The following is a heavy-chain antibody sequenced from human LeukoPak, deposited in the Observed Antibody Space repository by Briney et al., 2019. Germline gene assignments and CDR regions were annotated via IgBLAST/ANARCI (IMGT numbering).Heavy chain of an antibody. V-gene: IGHV1-2*06. CDR1: GYTFTSYG. CDR2: INPNSGGT. J-gene: IGHJ4*02. CDR3: ARARSAWTMGDY. Sequence: GASVKVPCKASGYTFTSYGISWVRQAPGQGLEWMGRINPNSGGTNYAQRFQGRVTMTRDTSISTVYMELSTLTSGDTAVYFCARARSAWTMGDYWGQGTLVTVSS. D-gene: IGHD1-1*01.